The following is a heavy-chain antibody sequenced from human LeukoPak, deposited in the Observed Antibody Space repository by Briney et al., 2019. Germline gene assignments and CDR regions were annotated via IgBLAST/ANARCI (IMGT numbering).Heavy chain of an antibody. Sequence: ASVKVSCKASGHTFPDCYLHWVRQAPGQGPEWMGWIYPKSGGTNYAQKFQGRVTMTRDTSTNTAYMELSRLRLDDTAVYYCAREPGHCSGGSCYAFDSWGQGTLVTVSS. V-gene: IGHV1-2*02. CDR2: IYPKSGGT. CDR3: AREPGHCSGGSCYAFDS. D-gene: IGHD2-15*01. J-gene: IGHJ4*02. CDR1: GHTFPDCY.